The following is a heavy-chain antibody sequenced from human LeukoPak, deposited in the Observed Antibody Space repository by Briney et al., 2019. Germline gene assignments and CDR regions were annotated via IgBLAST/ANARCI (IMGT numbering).Heavy chain of an antibody. CDR1: GYTFTSYG. Sequence: ASVKVSCKASGYTFTSYGISWVRQAPGQGLEWMGWISAYNGNTNYAQKLQGRVTMTTDTSTSTAYMELRSLRSDDTAAYYCAGNYYGSGSYYNWGQGQFDYWGQGTLVTVSS. CDR2: ISAYNGNT. J-gene: IGHJ4*02. V-gene: IGHV1-18*01. CDR3: AGNYYGSGSYYNWGQGQFDY. D-gene: IGHD3-10*01.